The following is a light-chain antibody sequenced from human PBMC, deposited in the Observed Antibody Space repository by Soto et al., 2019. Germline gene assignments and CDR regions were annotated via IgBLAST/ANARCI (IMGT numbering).Light chain of an antibody. CDR2: EVS. Sequence: LAQPGSGSGSPGQSITISCTGTSTDFGCYNYVSWYQQHPGKAPKLMIYEVSNRPSGVSNRFSGSKSGNTASLTISGLQAEDEADYYCSSSTTSSPLVLGTGT. CDR3: SSSTTSSPLV. J-gene: IGLJ1*01. V-gene: IGLV2-14*01. CDR1: STDFGCYNY.